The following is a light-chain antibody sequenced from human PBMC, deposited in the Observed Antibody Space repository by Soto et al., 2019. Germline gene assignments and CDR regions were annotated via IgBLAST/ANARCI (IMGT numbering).Light chain of an antibody. CDR3: QHYGSSEII. J-gene: IGKJ5*01. CDR1: QSVSSN. V-gene: IGKV3D-15*01. CDR2: GAS. Sequence: IVLTQSPPTLSVSRGGRVTLSCRASQSVSSNLAWHQQIPGQAPRLLIYGASTRATGVPARFSGSGSGTDFTLTINRLEPDDFAVYYCQHYGSSEIIFGQGTRLEIK.